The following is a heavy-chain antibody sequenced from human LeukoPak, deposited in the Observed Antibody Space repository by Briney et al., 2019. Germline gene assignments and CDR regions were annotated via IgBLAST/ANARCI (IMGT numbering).Heavy chain of an antibody. V-gene: IGHV4-39*01. Sequence: SETLSLTCTVSGVSISSSSNYWGWIRQSPGKGLEWIGRIYYSGSTFYSPSLKSRVTISVDTSNNQFSLKLSSVTAADTAVYYCARGYYDVLTGHPKNFDYWGQGTLVTVSS. CDR2: IYYSGST. CDR3: ARGYYDVLTGHPKNFDY. CDR1: GVSISSSSNY. D-gene: IGHD3-9*01. J-gene: IGHJ4*02.